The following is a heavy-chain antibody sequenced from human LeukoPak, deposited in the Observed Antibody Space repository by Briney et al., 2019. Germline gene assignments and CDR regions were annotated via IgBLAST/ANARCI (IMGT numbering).Heavy chain of an antibody. CDR1: GFTFSSYG. V-gene: IGHV3-30*02. D-gene: IGHD2-8*01. CDR3: ARDQHGPLDY. CDR2: IQNDGINT. Sequence: PGGSLRLSCAASGFTFSSYGMNWVRQAPGKGLEWVAFIQNDGINTYYADSVKGRFTISRDNSKNTLYLQMNSLRAEDTTVYYCARDQHGPLDYWGQGTLVTVSS. J-gene: IGHJ4*02.